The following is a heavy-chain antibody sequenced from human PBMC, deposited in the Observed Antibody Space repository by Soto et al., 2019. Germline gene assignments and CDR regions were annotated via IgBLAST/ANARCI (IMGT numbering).Heavy chain of an antibody. CDR3: ARAAPYDFWSGYPTLYYYYYYMDV. J-gene: IGHJ6*03. CDR2: ISSSSSYI. V-gene: IGHV3-21*01. CDR1: GFTFSSYS. Sequence: PGGSLRLSCAASGFTFSSYSMNWVRQAPGKGLEWVSSISSSSSYIYYADSVKGRFTISRDNAKNSLYLQMNSLRAEDTAVYYCARAAPYDFWSGYPTLYYYYYYMDVWGKGTTVTVSS. D-gene: IGHD3-3*01.